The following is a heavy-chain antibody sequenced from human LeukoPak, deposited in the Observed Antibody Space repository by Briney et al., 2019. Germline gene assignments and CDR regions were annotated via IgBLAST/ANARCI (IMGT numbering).Heavy chain of an antibody. D-gene: IGHD3-22*01. J-gene: IGHJ4*02. Sequence: GGSLRLSCAASGFTFSSYAMSWVRQAPGKGLEWVSVIYSGGSTYYADSVKGRFTISRDNSKNTLYLQMNSLRAEDTAVYYCARSWGYYDSSGFRFDYWGQGTLVTVSS. CDR3: ARSWGYYDSSGFRFDY. CDR2: IYSGGST. V-gene: IGHV3-66*01. CDR1: GFTFSSYA.